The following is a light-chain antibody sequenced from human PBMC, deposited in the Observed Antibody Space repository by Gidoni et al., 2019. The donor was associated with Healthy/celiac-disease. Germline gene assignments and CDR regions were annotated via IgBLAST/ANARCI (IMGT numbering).Light chain of an antibody. CDR1: QSVISSY. J-gene: IGKJ1*01. CDR2: VAS. Sequence: VFTQSPGTLSLSQGDRATLACRANQSVISSYLAWYQQKPGQAPRLLIYVASSRATGIPDRFSGSGSGTDFTLTISRLEPEDIAVYYCQQYGSSLWTFGQGTKVEIK. V-gene: IGKV3-20*01. CDR3: QQYGSSLWT.